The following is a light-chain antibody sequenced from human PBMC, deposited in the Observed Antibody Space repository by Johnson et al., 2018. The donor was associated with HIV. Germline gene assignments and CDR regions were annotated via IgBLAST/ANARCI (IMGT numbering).Light chain of an antibody. J-gene: IGLJ1*01. Sequence: QSVLTQPPSVSAAPGQKVTISCSGSSSNIGNNYVSWYQQLPGTAPKLLIYDNNKRPSVIPDRFSGSTSGTSATLGITGLQTGVEADYYCGTWDSSLLAFYVFGSGTKVLVL. CDR3: GTWDSSLLAFYV. CDR2: DNN. V-gene: IGLV1-51*01. CDR1: SSNIGNNY.